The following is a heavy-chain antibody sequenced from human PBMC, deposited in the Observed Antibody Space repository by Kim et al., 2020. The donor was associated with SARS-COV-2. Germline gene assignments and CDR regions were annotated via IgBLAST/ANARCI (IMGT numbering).Heavy chain of an antibody. J-gene: IGHJ4*02. D-gene: IGHD6-19*01. Sequence: GGSLRLSCATSGFTFNTYAMHWVRQTPGKGLEWVAVISSDGRDRYYADSVKGRFNFSRDNSKNTVYLQMNSLSAEDTAVYYCAKDRAGSGCFDYWGQGILVTVSS. V-gene: IGHV3-30*18. CDR1: GFTFNTYA. CDR2: ISSDGRDR. CDR3: AKDRAGSGCFDY.